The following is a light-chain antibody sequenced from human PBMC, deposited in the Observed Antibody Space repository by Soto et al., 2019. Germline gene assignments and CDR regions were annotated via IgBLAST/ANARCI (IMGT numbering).Light chain of an antibody. Sequence: DIQMTQSPSALSASVGDRATITCRASQSISSWLAWYQQKPGKAPKLLIYDASTLQSGVPSRYSGSGSGTEFTLTISNLQPDDFATYYCHHYTRAFGQGTKVDIK. CDR3: HHYTRA. CDR1: QSISSW. CDR2: DAS. J-gene: IGKJ1*01. V-gene: IGKV1-5*01.